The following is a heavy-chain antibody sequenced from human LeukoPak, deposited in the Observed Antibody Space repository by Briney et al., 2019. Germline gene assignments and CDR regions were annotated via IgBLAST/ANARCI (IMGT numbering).Heavy chain of an antibody. CDR1: GFTFDDYT. D-gene: IGHD2-15*01. V-gene: IGHV3-43*01. CDR3: AKDMNYCSGGSCYGMDV. CDR2: ISWDGGST. J-gene: IGHJ6*02. Sequence: GGSLRLSCAASGFTFDDYTMHWVRQAPGKGLEWVSLISWDGGSTYHADSVKGRFTISRDNSKNSLYLQMNSLRTEDTALYYCAKDMNYCSGGSCYGMDVWGQGTTVTVSS.